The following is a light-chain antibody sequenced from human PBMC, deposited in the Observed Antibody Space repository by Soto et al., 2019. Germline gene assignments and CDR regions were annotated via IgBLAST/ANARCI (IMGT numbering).Light chain of an antibody. J-gene: IGKJ1*01. CDR3: QQYGSSPRT. CDR2: GAS. CDR1: QRVTNNY. Sequence: EVVLTQSPGTLSLSPGEGATLSCRASQRVTNNYLAWYQQKPGHPPKLLIYGASSRATGIPDRFSGSGSGTDFILTISKMELEDFAVYFCQQYGSSPRTFGQGTKVEF. V-gene: IGKV3-20*01.